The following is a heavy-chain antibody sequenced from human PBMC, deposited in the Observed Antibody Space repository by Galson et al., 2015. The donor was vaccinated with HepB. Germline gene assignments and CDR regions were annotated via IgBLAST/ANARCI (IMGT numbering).Heavy chain of an antibody. CDR2: INTDTGNP. Sequence: SVKVSCKASGYTFTTYAINWVRQAPGQGLEWMGWINTDTGNPTYAQGFTGRFVFSLDTSVSTAFLQISSLKPEDTAFYYCTRSLQSLYDSWGQGTLVTVSS. CDR3: TRSLQSLYDS. CDR1: GYTFTTYA. J-gene: IGHJ4*02. V-gene: IGHV7-4-1*02. D-gene: IGHD3-16*01.